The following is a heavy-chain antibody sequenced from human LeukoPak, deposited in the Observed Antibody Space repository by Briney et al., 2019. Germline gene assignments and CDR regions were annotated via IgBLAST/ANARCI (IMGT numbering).Heavy chain of an antibody. CDR1: GVSISSGGYY. J-gene: IGHJ4*02. Sequence: SETLSLTCTVSGVSISSGGYYWSWIRQHPGKGLEWIGYIYYSGSTYYNPSLKSRVTISVDTSKNQFSLKLSSVTAADTAVYYCARVRSSGFDCWGQGTLVTVSS. CDR2: IYYSGST. CDR3: ARVRSSGFDC. D-gene: IGHD3-22*01. V-gene: IGHV4-31*03.